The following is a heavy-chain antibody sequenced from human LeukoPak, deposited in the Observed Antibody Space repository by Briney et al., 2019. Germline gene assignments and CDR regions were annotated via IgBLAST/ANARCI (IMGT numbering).Heavy chain of an antibody. D-gene: IGHD4-17*01. CDR2: ISGSGGST. Sequence: GRSLKLSCAASGFTFNDYAMHWVRQAPGKGLEWVSAISGSGGSTYYADSVKGRFTISRDNSKNTLYLQMNSLRAEDTAVYYCAKDDYGDRNWGQGTLVTVSS. J-gene: IGHJ4*02. CDR1: GFTFNDYA. CDR3: AKDDYGDRN. V-gene: IGHV3-23*01.